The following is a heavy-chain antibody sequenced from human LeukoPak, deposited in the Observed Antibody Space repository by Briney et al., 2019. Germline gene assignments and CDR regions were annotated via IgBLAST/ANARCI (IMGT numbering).Heavy chain of an antibody. CDR1: GFTFSRYS. J-gene: IGHJ4*02. V-gene: IGHV3-48*01. CDR3: AKVRYCSGVNCYPDDH. CDR2: ISSSSSTI. D-gene: IGHD2-15*01. Sequence: PGGSLRLSYAASGFTFSRYSMNWVRQAPGKGLEWVSYISSSSSTIYYADSVKGRFTISRDNSKNMLYLEMNSLSTEDTAVYYCAKVRYCSGVNCYPDDHWGQGTLVTVSS.